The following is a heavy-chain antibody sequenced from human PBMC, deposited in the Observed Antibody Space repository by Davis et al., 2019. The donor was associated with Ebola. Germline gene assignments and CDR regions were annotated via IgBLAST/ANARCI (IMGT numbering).Heavy chain of an antibody. CDR2: IYYSGST. Sequence: SETLSLTCTVSGGSISSGGYYWSWIRQHPGKGLEWIGYIYYSGSTYYNPSLKSRVTISVDTSKNQFSLKLSSVTAADTAVYYCARGHGDYGNDAFDIWGQGTMVTVPS. J-gene: IGHJ3*02. V-gene: IGHV4-31*03. D-gene: IGHD4-17*01. CDR1: GGSISSGGYY. CDR3: ARGHGDYGNDAFDI.